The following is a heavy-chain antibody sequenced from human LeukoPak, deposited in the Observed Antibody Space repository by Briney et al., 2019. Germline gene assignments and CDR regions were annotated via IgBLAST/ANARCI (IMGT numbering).Heavy chain of an antibody. CDR3: ARDFSEYGAHQGVSMDY. J-gene: IGHJ4*02. D-gene: IGHD4/OR15-4a*01. CDR2: INPSGGST. Sequence: ASVKVSCKASGYTFTSYYMHWVRQAPGQGLEWMGIINPSGGSTSYAQKFQGRVTITTDESTSTAYMELSSLRSEDTAVYYCARDFSEYGAHQGVSMDYWGQGTLVTVSS. V-gene: IGHV1-46*01. CDR1: GYTFTSYY.